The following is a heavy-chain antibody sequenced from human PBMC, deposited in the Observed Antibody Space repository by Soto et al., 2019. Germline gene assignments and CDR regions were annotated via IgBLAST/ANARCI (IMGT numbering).Heavy chain of an antibody. J-gene: IGHJ3*02. CDR1: SGSISSSNW. V-gene: IGHV4-4*02. Sequence: QVQLQESGPGLVKPSGTLSLTCAVSSGSISSSNWWSWVRQPPGKGLEWIGEIYHSGSTNYNPSLKRRVTISVDKYENQSSLKLSSVTAADTAVYYCARGGGAYSSSLRRGAFDIWGQGTMVTVSS. CDR2: IYHSGST. D-gene: IGHD6-6*01. CDR3: ARGGGAYSSSLRRGAFDI.